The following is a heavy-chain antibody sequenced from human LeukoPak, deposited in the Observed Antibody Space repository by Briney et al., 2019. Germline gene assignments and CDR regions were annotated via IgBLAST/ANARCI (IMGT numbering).Heavy chain of an antibody. CDR1: GFTFDDYG. V-gene: IGHV3-20*04. CDR3: ARVPNREQWLVNDAFDI. J-gene: IGHJ3*02. D-gene: IGHD6-19*01. CDR2: INWNGGST. Sequence: GGSLRLSCAASGFTFDDYGMSWVRQAPGKGLEWVSGINWNGGSTGYADSVKGRFTISGDNAKNSLYLQMNSLRAEDTAVYYCARVPNREQWLVNDAFDIWGQGTMVTVSS.